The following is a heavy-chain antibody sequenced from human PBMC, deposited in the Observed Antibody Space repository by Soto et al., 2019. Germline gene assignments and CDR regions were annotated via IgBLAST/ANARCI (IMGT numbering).Heavy chain of an antibody. V-gene: IGHV3-23*01. J-gene: IGHJ4*02. CDR3: AKDNSGPFDY. CDR1: GFTFSTYA. Sequence: PGGSLRLSCAGSGFTFSTYAMAWVRQAPGKGLEWVSVISGNGGSTYYADSVKGRFTISRDNSKNTLYLQMNSLRAEDTAVYYCAKDNSGPFDYWGQGTLVTVS. CDR2: ISGNGGST.